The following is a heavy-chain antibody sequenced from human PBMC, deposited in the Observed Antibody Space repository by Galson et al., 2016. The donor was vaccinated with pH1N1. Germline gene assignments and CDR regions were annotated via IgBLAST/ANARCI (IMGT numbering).Heavy chain of an antibody. CDR2: IDPSGGGT. D-gene: IGHD1-26*01. CDR1: GYTFTNYY. V-gene: IGHV1-46*01. J-gene: IGHJ4*02. Sequence: SVKVSCKASGYTFTNYYFHWVRQAPGQGLDWMGVIDPSGGGTTYSQKFQSRGTMTRDTSTKTVYMELSSLTSDDTAVYYCARDLGGIRDNWGLGTLVTVSS. CDR3: ARDLGGIRDN.